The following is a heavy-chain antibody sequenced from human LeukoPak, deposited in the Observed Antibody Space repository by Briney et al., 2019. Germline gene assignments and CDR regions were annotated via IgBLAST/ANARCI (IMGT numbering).Heavy chain of an antibody. CDR1: GFTFSSYA. CDR2: ISGSGGST. D-gene: IGHD6-13*01. V-gene: IGHV3-23*01. Sequence: PGGSLRLSCAASGFTFSSYAMSWVRQAPGKGLEWVSAISGSGGSTYYADSLKGRFTISRDNSKNTLYLQMNSLRVEDTAVYYCAKGHSSSWSIMDYWGQGTLVTVSS. CDR3: AKGHSSSWSIMDY. J-gene: IGHJ4*02.